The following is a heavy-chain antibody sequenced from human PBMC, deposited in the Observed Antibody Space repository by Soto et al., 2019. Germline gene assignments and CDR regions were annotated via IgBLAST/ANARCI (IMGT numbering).Heavy chain of an antibody. CDR3: ARNYYDSSDRDYLDY. D-gene: IGHD3-22*01. J-gene: IGHJ4*02. V-gene: IGHV1-2*02. CDR1: GYTFTSYY. CDR2: INPITGGT. Sequence: ASVKVSCKASGYTFTSYYIHWVRQAPGQGLEWMGWINPITGGTNYAPKFQGRVTMTRDTSITTAYMELSRLRSDDTAVYYCARNYYDSSDRDYLDYWGQGTPVPSPQ.